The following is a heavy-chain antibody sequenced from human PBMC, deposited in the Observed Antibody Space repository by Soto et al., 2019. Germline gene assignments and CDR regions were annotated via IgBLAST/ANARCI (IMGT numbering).Heavy chain of an antibody. CDR1: GYTFTGYY. CDR2: INPNSGGT. CDR3: ARERITMVRGVNHPYYYYYGMDV. J-gene: IGHJ6*02. Sequence: ASVKVSCKASGYTFTGYYMHWVRQAPGQGLEWMGWINPNSGGTNYAQKFQGWVTINPDTSKNQFSLQLNSVTPEDTAVYYCARERITMVRGVNHPYYYYYGMDVWGQGTTVTVSS. V-gene: IGHV1-2*04. D-gene: IGHD3-10*01.